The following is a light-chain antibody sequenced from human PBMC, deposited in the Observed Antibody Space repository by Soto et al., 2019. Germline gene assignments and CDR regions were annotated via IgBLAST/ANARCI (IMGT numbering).Light chain of an antibody. Sequence: DIQMTQSPSSLSASVGDRVTITCRASQSISRYLNWYQHKPGKAPKLLIFGASNLQSGVPSRFSGSGSGTDFTLTISSLQPEDFTTYYCQQNYNTLITFGQWTRLEIK. V-gene: IGKV1-39*01. J-gene: IGKJ5*01. CDR1: QSISRY. CDR2: GAS. CDR3: QQNYNTLIT.